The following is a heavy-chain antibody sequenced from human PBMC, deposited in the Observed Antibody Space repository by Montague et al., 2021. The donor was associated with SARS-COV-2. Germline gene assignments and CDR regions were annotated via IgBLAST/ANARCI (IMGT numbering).Heavy chain of an antibody. Sequence: SLRLSCAASGFTFSSYAMHWVRQAPGKGLEWVAVISYDGSNKYYADSVKGRFTISRDNSKNTLYLRMNSLRAEDTAVYYCARAAQKQYVLLWFGELLHDAFDIWGQGTTVTVSS. D-gene: IGHD3-10*01. CDR2: ISYDGSNK. CDR3: ARAAQKQYVLLWFGELLHDAFDI. J-gene: IGHJ3*02. V-gene: IGHV3-30-3*01. CDR1: GFTFSSYA.